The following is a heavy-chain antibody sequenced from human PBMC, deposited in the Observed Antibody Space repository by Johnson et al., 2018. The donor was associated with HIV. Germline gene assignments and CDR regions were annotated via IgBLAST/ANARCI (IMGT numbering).Heavy chain of an antibody. CDR2: VTGTGGDT. CDR1: GFTFSNAW. D-gene: IGHD6-13*01. Sequence: MLLVESGGGLVKPGGSLRLSCAASGFTFSNAWMSWVRQAPGKGLEWVSGVTGTGGDTYYAESVQGRFTISRDNSKNTLYLQMSSLRAEDTAVYYCARERIGYSSSGDVFDIWGQGTMVTVSS. V-gene: IGHV3-23*04. CDR3: ARERIGYSSSGDVFDI. J-gene: IGHJ3*02.